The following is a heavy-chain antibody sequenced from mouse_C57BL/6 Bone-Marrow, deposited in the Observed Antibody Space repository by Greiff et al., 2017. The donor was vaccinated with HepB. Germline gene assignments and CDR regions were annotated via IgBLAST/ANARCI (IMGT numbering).Heavy chain of an antibody. Sequence: EVKLVESGGDLVKPGGSLKLSCAASGFTFSSYGMSWVRQTPDKSLEWVATISSGGSYTYYPDSVKGRFTISRDNAKNTLYLQMSSLKSEDTAMYYCARHEGLLTYWGQGTLVTVSA. CDR2: ISSGGSYT. CDR1: GFTFSSYG. V-gene: IGHV5-6*01. CDR3: ARHEGLLTY. D-gene: IGHD2-3*01. J-gene: IGHJ3*01.